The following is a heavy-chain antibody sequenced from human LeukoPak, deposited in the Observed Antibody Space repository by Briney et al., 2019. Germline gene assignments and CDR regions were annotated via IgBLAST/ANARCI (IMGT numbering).Heavy chain of an antibody. V-gene: IGHV4-39*01. Sequence: SETLSLTCSISGVSISRSFYYWGWIRQPPGKRLEWIGNIYYTGSTYYNPSLKSRVSMSVDTSKNQFSLNLSSVTAADTAVYFCARRPNLPADFGDYWRFDIWGQGRRVTVSS. CDR2: IYYTGST. D-gene: IGHD4-17*01. CDR1: GVSISRSFYY. CDR3: ARRPNLPADFGDYWRFDI. J-gene: IGHJ3*02.